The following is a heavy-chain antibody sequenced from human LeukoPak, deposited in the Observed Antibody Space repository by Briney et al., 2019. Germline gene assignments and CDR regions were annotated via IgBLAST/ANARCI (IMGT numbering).Heavy chain of an antibody. CDR3: ARYGDQVLRSPGDAFDT. V-gene: IGHV1-69*13. D-gene: IGHD3-3*01. CDR1: GGTLSSYA. CDR2: IIPIFGTA. J-gene: IGHJ3*02. Sequence: GASVKVSCKASGGTLSSYAISWVRQAPGQGLEWMGGIIPIFGTANYAQKFQGRVTITADESTSTAYMELSSLRFEDTAVYYCARYGDQVLRSPGDAFDTWGQGTMVTVSS.